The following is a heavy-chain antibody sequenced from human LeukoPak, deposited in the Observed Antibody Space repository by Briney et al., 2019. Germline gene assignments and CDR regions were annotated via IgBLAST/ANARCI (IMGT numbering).Heavy chain of an antibody. J-gene: IGHJ4*02. V-gene: IGHV3-48*01. CDR1: GFTFSSYS. Sequence: GGSLRLSCAASGFTFSSYSMNWVRQAPGKGLEWVSYISSSSSTIYYADSAKGRFTISRDNAKNSLYLQMNSLRAEDTAVYYCARDRNGRDSSGWYYFDYWGQGTLVTVSS. CDR3: ARDRNGRDSSGWYYFDY. D-gene: IGHD6-19*01. CDR2: ISSSSSTI.